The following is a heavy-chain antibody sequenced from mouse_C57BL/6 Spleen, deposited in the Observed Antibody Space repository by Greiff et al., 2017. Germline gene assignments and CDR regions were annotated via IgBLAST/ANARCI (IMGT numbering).Heavy chain of an antibody. D-gene: IGHD3-3*01. Sequence: QVQLQQSGAELVKPGASVKISCKASGYAFSSYWMNWVKQRPGKGLEWIGQIYPGDGDTNYNGKFKGKATLTADKSSSTAYMQLSRLTSEDSAVYFGARGGVGQNWFAYWGQGTLVTVSA. CDR2: IYPGDGDT. CDR1: GYAFSSYW. V-gene: IGHV1-80*01. CDR3: ARGGVGQNWFAY. J-gene: IGHJ3*01.